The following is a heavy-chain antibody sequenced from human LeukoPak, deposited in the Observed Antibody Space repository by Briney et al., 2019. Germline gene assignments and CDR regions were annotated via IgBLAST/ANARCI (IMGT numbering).Heavy chain of an antibody. J-gene: IGHJ4*02. CDR2: IYYSGST. V-gene: IGHV4-59*01. CDR3: ARDRWIFDY. D-gene: IGHD5-12*01. CDR1: GGSISSYY. Sequence: AETLSLTCTVSGGSISSYYWSWIRQPPGKGLEWIGYIYYSGSTNYNPSLKSRVTISVDTSKNQFSLKLSSVTAADTAVYYCARDRWIFDYWGQGTLVTVSS.